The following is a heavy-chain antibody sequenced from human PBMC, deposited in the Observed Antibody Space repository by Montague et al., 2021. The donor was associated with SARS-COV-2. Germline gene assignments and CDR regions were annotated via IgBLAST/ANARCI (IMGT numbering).Heavy chain of an antibody. V-gene: IGHV4-39*01. CDR3: ARHGPSITMILVVRTTYGFDP. D-gene: IGHD3-22*01. Sequence: SETLSLTCTVSGGSISSSSYYWGWIRQPPGKGLEWIGSIYYSGSTYYNPSLKSRVTISVDTSKNQFSLKLSSVTAADTAVYYCARHGPSITMILVVRTTYGFDPWGQGTLVTVSS. CDR2: IYYSGST. J-gene: IGHJ5*02. CDR1: GGSISSSSYY.